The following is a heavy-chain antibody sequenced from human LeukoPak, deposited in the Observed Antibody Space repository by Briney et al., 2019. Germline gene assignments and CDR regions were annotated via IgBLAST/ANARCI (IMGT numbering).Heavy chain of an antibody. CDR1: GYTFTSYG. Sequence: ASVKVSCKASGYTFTSYGISWVRQAPGQGLEWMGRIIPILGIANYAQKFQGRVTITADKSTSTAYMELSSLRSEDTAVCYCASPNCSGGSCYSDYWGQGTLVTVSS. CDR2: IIPILGIA. D-gene: IGHD2-15*01. J-gene: IGHJ4*02. CDR3: ASPNCSGGSCYSDY. V-gene: IGHV1-69*04.